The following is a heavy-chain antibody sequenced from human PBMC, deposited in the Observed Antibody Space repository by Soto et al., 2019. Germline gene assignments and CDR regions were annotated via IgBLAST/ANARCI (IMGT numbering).Heavy chain of an antibody. CDR1: GYTFTRYD. Sequence: ASVKVCCKASGYTFTRYDINWVRQATGQGLEWMGWMNPTNSQTDYAQKFQGRVALTWDTSISTAYLDLSSLTSDDTAVYYCARGEWVLPIWGQGTLVTVSS. CDR3: ARGEWVLPI. CDR2: MNPTNSQT. V-gene: IGHV1-8*01. J-gene: IGHJ4*02. D-gene: IGHD1-26*01.